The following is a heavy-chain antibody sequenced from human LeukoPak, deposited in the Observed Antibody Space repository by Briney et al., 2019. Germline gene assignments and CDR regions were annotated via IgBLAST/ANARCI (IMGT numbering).Heavy chain of an antibody. J-gene: IGHJ4*02. CDR2: IYYSGST. D-gene: IGHD3-3*01. V-gene: IGHV4-59*01. Sequence: PSETLSLTCTVSGGSISSYYWSWIRQPPGKGLEWIGYIYYSGSTNYNPSLKSRVTISVDTSKNQSSLKLSSVTAADTAVYYCARGWSSYYDFWSGYYPYFDYWGQGTLVTVSS. CDR3: ARGWSSYYDFWSGYYPYFDY. CDR1: GGSISSYY.